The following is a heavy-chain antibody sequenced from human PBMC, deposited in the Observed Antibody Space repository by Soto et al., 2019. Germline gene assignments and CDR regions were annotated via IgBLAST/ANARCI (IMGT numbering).Heavy chain of an antibody. D-gene: IGHD3-22*01. CDR1: GGTFSSYA. CDR2: IIPNFGTA. Sequence: SVKVSCKASGGTFSSYAISWVRQAPGQGLEWMGGIIPNFGTANYAQKFQGRVTITADESTSTAYMELSSLRSEDTAVYYCAREITMIVRAAFDIWGQGTMVTVSS. V-gene: IGHV1-69*13. CDR3: AREITMIVRAAFDI. J-gene: IGHJ3*02.